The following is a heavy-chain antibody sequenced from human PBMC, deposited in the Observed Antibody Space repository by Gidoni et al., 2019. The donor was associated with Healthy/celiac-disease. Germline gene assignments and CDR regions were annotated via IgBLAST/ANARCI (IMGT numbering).Heavy chain of an antibody. V-gene: IGHV3-30*02. D-gene: IGHD4-17*01. CDR1: GYTDSSYG. J-gene: IGHJ4*02. CDR3: AKPQTTVTPYYFDY. Sequence: QVQLVESGGGVVQPGGALRHAWAASGYTDSSYGMHWVRQAPGKGLDWVAFIRYDGSNKYYADSVKGRFTISRDNSKNTLYLQMNSLRAEDTAVYYCAKPQTTVTPYYFDYWGQGTLVTVSS. CDR2: IRYDGSNK.